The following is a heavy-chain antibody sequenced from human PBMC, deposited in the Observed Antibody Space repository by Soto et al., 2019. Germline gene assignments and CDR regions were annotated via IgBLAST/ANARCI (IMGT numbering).Heavy chain of an antibody. D-gene: IGHD1-26*01. CDR2: MEPSTGKT. CDR1: GYSFTSLD. J-gene: IGHJ4*01. Sequence: ASVKVSCKASGYSFTSLDINWVRQTAGQGLEWMGWMEPSTGKTGYAQKFQGRVTMTRDTSINTAYMELTTLTSDDTAFYYCARGVSAGVDYWGHGTLVTVSS. CDR3: ARGVSAGVDY. V-gene: IGHV1-8*01.